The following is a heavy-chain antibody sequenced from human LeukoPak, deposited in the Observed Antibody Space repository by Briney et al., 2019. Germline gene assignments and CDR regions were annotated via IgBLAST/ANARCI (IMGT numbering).Heavy chain of an antibody. D-gene: IGHD4-17*01. V-gene: IGHV4-59*01. CDR3: ARWARYGDYVYWFDP. CDR1: GGSISSYY. CDR2: IYYSGST. J-gene: IGHJ5*02. Sequence: SETLSLTCTVSGGSISSYYWSWIRQPPGKGLEWVGYIYYSGSTNYNPSLKSRVTISVDTSKNQFSLKLSSATAADTAVYYCARWARYGDYVYWFDPWGQGTLVTVSS.